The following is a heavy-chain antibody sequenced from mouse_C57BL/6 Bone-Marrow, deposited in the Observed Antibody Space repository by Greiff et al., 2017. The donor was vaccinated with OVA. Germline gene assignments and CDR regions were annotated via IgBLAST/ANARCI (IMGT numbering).Heavy chain of an antibody. CDR1: GFTFSDYG. CDR2: ISNLAYSI. Sequence: EVHLVESGGGLVQPGGSLKLSCAASGFTFSDYGMAWVRQAPRKGPEWVAFISNLAYSIYYADTVTGRFTISRENAKNTLYLEMSSLRSEDTVMYYCARCDYDGYYYAMDYWGQGTSVTVSS. V-gene: IGHV5-15*01. J-gene: IGHJ4*01. D-gene: IGHD2-4*01. CDR3: ARCDYDGYYYAMDY.